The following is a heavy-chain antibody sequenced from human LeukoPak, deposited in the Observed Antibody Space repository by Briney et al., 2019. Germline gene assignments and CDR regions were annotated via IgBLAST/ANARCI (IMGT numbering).Heavy chain of an antibody. V-gene: IGHV1-46*01. CDR1: GYTFTSYY. J-gene: IGHJ4*02. D-gene: IGHD2-2*01. CDR2: IKSSSGST. CDR3: ARDPQRAYQLLFCEYFDY. Sequence: ASVKVSCKASGYTFTSYYMHWVRQAPGQGLEWMGMIKSSSGSTIYAQKFQGRVTITRHISTSPVYMKLSSLISQDTAVYYCARDPQRAYQLLFCEYFDYWGQGTLVTVSS.